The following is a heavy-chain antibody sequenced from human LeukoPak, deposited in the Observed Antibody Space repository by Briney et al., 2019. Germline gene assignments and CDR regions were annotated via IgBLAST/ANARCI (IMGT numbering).Heavy chain of an antibody. V-gene: IGHV5-51*01. CDR1: GYSFTSYW. J-gene: IGHJ3*02. D-gene: IGHD3-22*01. CDR3: ARRRYYYDSSGYYSDDAFDI. CDR2: IYPGDSDT. Sequence: GESLQISCKGSGYSFTSYWIGWVRQMPGKGLEWMGIIYPGDSDTRYSPSFQGQVTISADKSISTAYLQWSSLKASDTAMYYCARRRYYYDSSGYYSDDAFDIWGQGTMVTVSS.